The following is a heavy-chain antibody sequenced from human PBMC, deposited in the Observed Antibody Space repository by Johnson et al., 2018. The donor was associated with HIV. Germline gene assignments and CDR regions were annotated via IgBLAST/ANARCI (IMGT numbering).Heavy chain of an antibody. V-gene: IGHV3-7*01. CDR2: IKQDGSEK. CDR1: GFTFSSYA. Sequence: MQLVESGGSVVRPGGSLRLSCVGSGFTFSSYAMHWVRQAPGKGLEWVANIKQDGSEKYYVDSVKGRFTISRDNSKNSLYLQLNSLRPEDTAVYYCARERIAAAGLDAFDIWGQGTMVTVSS. J-gene: IGHJ3*02. CDR3: ARERIAAAGLDAFDI. D-gene: IGHD6-13*01.